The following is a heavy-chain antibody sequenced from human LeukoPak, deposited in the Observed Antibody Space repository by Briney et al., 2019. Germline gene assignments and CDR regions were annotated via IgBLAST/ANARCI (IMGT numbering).Heavy chain of an antibody. CDR1: GFTFSSYA. V-gene: IGHV3-23*01. CDR2: ISGSGGST. D-gene: IGHD1-1*01. CDR3: AKDYGLERRFGDPQGSRMVRTAGPSWFDP. Sequence: QPGGSLRLSCAASGFTFSSYAMSWVRPAPGKGLEWVSAISGSGGSTYYADSVKGRFTISRDNSKNTLYLQMNSLRAEDTAVYYCAKDYGLERRFGDPQGSRMVRTAGPSWFDPWGQGTLVTVSS. J-gene: IGHJ5*02.